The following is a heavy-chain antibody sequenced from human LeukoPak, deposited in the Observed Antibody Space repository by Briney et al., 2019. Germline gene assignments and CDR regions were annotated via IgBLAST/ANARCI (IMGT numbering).Heavy chain of an antibody. V-gene: IGHV4-4*09. CDR3: AKSQDGYNPYYFDY. D-gene: IGHD5-24*01. CDR2: IYTSGST. Sequence: SETLPLTCTVSGGSISSYYWSWIRQPPGKGLEWIGYIYTSGSTNYNPSLKSRVTISVDTSKNQFSLKLSSVTAADTAVYYCAKSQDGYNPYYFDYWGQGTLVTVSS. J-gene: IGHJ4*02. CDR1: GGSISSYY.